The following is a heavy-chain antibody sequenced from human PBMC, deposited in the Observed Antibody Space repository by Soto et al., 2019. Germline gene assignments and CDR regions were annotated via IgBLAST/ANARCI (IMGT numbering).Heavy chain of an antibody. CDR3: AREKSGSPGDY. V-gene: IGHV4-59*01. J-gene: IGHJ4*02. CDR1: GASISSYY. D-gene: IGHD3-10*01. CDR2: IYHNGNT. Sequence: SETLSLTCTVSGASISSYYWSWIRQPPGAGLEWIAYIYHNGNTNYNPSLMNRVTISLDTSRYQFSLSLSSVTAADTAVYYCAREKSGSPGDYWVQGVMVTVYS.